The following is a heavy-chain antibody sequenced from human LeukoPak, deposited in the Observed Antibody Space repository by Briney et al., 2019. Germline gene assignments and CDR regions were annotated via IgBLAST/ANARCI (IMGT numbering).Heavy chain of an antibody. CDR3: ARDSVATPTYFDY. Sequence: PGGPLRLSCAASGFTFSSYAMHWLRQAPGKGLEGVAVISYDGSNKYYADSVKGRFTISRDNSKNTLYLQMNSLRAEDTAVYYCARDSVATPTYFDYWGQGTLVTVSS. J-gene: IGHJ4*02. D-gene: IGHD5-12*01. CDR2: ISYDGSNK. CDR1: GFTFSSYA. V-gene: IGHV3-30-3*01.